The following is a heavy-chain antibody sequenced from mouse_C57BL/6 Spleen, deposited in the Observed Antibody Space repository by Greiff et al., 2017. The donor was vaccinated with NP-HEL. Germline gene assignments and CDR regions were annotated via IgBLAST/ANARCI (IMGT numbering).Heavy chain of an antibody. CDR3: AREGYGSRNDAMDY. CDR2: INPYNGGT. V-gene: IGHV1-19*01. D-gene: IGHD1-1*01. Sequence: DVKLQESGPVLVKPGASVKMSCKASGYTFTDYYMNWVKQSHGKSLEWIGVINPYNGGTSYNQKFKGKATLTVDKSSSTAYMELNSLTSEDSAVYYCAREGYGSRNDAMDYRGQGTSVTVSS. J-gene: IGHJ4*01. CDR1: GYTFTDYY.